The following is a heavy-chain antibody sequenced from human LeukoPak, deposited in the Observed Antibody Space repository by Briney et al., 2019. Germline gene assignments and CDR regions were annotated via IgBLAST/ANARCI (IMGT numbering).Heavy chain of an antibody. D-gene: IGHD3-16*01. CDR1: GGSFSDYY. J-gene: IGHJ3*02. CDR2: TSHSGST. Sequence: SETLSLTCAVSGGSFSDYYWNWIRQSPGKGLEWIGETSHSGSTTYNPSLKSRVTISVDTSKNQFSLKLRSVTAADTAVYYCARGLVWRFLLDSRRDSFDIWGQGTTITVS. CDR3: ARGLVWRFLLDSRRDSFDI. V-gene: IGHV4-34*01.